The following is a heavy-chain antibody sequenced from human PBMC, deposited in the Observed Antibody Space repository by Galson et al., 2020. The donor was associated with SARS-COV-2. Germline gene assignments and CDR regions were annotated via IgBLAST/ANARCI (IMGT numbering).Heavy chain of an antibody. V-gene: IGHV3-21*01. Sequence: GESLKISCAASGFTFSSYSMNWVRQAPGKGLEWVSSISSSSSYIYYADLVKGRFTISRDNAKNSLYLQMNSLRAEDTAVYYCARARNDYFPSSYYFDYWGQGTLVTVSS. CDR2: ISSSSSYI. D-gene: IGHD4-17*01. CDR3: ARARNDYFPSSYYFDY. CDR1: GFTFSSYS. J-gene: IGHJ4*02.